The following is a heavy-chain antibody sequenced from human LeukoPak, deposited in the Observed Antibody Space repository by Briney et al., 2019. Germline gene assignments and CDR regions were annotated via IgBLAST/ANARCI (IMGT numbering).Heavy chain of an antibody. CDR1: GFTFSSYS. J-gene: IGHJ3*02. CDR3: AKDLSLYCSGGSCPDAFDI. D-gene: IGHD2-15*01. CDR2: ISSSSSYI. V-gene: IGHV3-21*01. Sequence: PGGSLRLSCAASGFTFSSYSMNWVRQAPGKGLEWVSSISSSSSYIYYADSVKGRFTISRDNAKNSLYLQMNSLRAEDTAVYYCAKDLSLYCSGGSCPDAFDIWGQGTMVTVSS.